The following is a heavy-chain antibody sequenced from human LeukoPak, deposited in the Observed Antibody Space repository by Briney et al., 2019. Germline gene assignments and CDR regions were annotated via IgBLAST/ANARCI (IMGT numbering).Heavy chain of an antibody. J-gene: IGHJ4*02. CDR2: MNPNSGNT. D-gene: IGHD3-10*01. V-gene: IGHV1-8*01. CDR1: GYTFTSYD. CDR3: ATEGKMVRGVYTDY. Sequence: ASVKVSCKASGYTFTSYDINWVRQATGQGLEWMGWMNPNSGNTGYAQKFQGRVTMTRNTSISTVYMELSSLRSEDTAVYYCATEGKMVRGVYTDYWGQGTLVTVSS.